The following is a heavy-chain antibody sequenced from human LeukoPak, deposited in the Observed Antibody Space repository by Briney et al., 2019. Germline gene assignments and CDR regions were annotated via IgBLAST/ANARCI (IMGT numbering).Heavy chain of an antibody. V-gene: IGHV2-5*02. CDR2: IYWDDDK. CDR3: AHRPSGFMSGRDNCYIDN. D-gene: IGHD1-1*01. Sequence: SGPTLVNPTQTLTLTCTFSGFSFTTSQVGVGWIRQPPGKALEWLGVIYWDDDKRYSPSLRNRLAITKDTSKNQVVLTMTNMDPADTATYYCAHRPSGFMSGRDNCYIDNWAPGILVTVSS. CDR1: GFSFTTSQVG. J-gene: IGHJ4*03.